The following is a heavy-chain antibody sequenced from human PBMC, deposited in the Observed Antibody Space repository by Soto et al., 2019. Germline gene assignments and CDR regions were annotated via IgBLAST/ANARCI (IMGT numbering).Heavy chain of an antibody. CDR3: VRGPDYEGYFDY. CDR2: IILPFGTP. V-gene: IGHV1-69*12. Sequence: QVRLVQSGAAVKKTGSSVKVSCEASGTTFSNFAIGWVRQAPGQGLEWMGGIILPFGTPNYAQKFQGRVTISADESMTTAYMELRGLRSEDTAVYYCVRGPDYEGYFDYWGQGTLVTVSS. J-gene: IGHJ4*02. CDR1: GTTFSNFA. D-gene: IGHD3-22*01.